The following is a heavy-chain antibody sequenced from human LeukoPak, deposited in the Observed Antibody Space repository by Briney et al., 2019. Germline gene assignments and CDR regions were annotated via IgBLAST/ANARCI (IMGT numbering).Heavy chain of an antibody. CDR3: ARTYMTSARFDP. CDR2: IYYSGST. J-gene: IGHJ5*02. V-gene: IGHV4-31*03. CDR1: GGSISSGGYY. D-gene: IGHD2-21*02. Sequence: SETLSLTCTVSGGSISSGGYYWSWIRQHPGKGLEWIGYIYYSGSTYHNPSLKSRITISVDTSKNHFSLKLSSVTAADTAVYYCARTYMTSARFDPWGQGTLVTVSS.